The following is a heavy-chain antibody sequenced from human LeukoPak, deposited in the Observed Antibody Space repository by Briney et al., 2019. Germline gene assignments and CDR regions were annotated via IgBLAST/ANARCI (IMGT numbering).Heavy chain of an antibody. CDR1: GFTVSSNY. J-gene: IGHJ4*02. Sequence: PGGSLRLSCAASGFTVSSNYMSWVRRAPGKGLEWVSGIYSGGSTYYADSVKGRFTISRDNSKNTLYLQMNSLRAEDTAVYYCAKSGRGVIIIRRYFDYWGQGTLVTVSS. CDR3: AKSGRGVIIIRRYFDY. V-gene: IGHV3-66*01. CDR2: IYSGGST. D-gene: IGHD3-10*01.